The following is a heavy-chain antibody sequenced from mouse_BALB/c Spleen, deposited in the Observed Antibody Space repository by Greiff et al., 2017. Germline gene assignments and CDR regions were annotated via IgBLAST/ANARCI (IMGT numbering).Heavy chain of an antibody. J-gene: IGHJ2*01. CDR1: GFTFSSYA. D-gene: IGHD1-1*01. CDR3: ARGRYYDPFDY. V-gene: IGHV5-6-5*01. Sequence: EVQLVESGGGLVKPGGSLKLSCAPSGFTFSSYAMSWVRQTPEKRLEWVASISSGGSTYYPDSVKGRFTISRDNARNILYLQMSSLRSEDTAMYYCARGRYYDPFDYWGQGTTLTVSS. CDR2: ISSGGST.